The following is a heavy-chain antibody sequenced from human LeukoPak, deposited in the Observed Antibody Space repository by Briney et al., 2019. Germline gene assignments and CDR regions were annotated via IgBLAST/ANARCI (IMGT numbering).Heavy chain of an antibody. J-gene: IGHJ4*02. Sequence: EASVKVSCKASGYTFTSYGISWVRQAPGQGLEWMGWISAYNGNTNYAQELQGRVTMTTDTSTSTAYMELRSLRSDDTAVYYCARGSPDIVVVAAAPWYFDYWGQGTLVTVSS. V-gene: IGHV1-18*01. CDR1: GYTFTSYG. D-gene: IGHD2-15*01. CDR2: ISAYNGNT. CDR3: ARGSPDIVVVAAAPWYFDY.